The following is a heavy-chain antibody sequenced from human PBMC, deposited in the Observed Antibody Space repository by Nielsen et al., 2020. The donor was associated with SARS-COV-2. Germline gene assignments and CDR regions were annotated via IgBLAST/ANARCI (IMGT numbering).Heavy chain of an antibody. CDR1: GFTFSSYW. Sequence: GGSLRLSCAASGFTFSSYWMHWVRQVPGKGLVWVSRINNDGSSTSYADSVKGRFTISRDNAKNTLYLQMNSLRAEDTAVYYCAREGRENYYDISGYYYGAFDIWGQGTMVTVSS. CDR3: AREGRENYYDISGYYYGAFDI. J-gene: IGHJ3*02. V-gene: IGHV3-74*01. D-gene: IGHD3-22*01. CDR2: INNDGSST.